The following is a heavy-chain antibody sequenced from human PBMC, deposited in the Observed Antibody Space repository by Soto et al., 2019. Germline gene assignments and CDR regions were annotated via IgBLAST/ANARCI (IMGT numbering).Heavy chain of an antibody. CDR3: ARVGYCSSTSCYSRPYYYYYYMDV. D-gene: IGHD2-2*03. J-gene: IGHJ6*03. CDR1: GGSISSYY. CDR2: IYYSVST. Sequence: PSETLSLTCTVSGGSISSYYWSWIRQPPGKGLEWIGYIYYSVSTNYNPSLNSRVTISVDTSKNQFSLKLSSVTAADTVVYYCARVGYCSSTSCYSRPYYYYYYMDVWGKGTTVTVSS. V-gene: IGHV4-59*01.